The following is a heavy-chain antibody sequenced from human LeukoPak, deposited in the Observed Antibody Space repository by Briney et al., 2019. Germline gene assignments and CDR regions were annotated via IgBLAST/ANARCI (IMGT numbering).Heavy chain of an antibody. CDR1: GGSLTSYY. J-gene: IGHJ3*01. Sequence: PSETLSLTCTVSGGSLTSYYWTWIRQPPGKGLEWTGYIYYSGSTNYNPSLTSRVTISVDTSKNQFSLKLSSVTAADTAMYYCARGLPGYSGGDDAFDFWGQGTVVTVS. V-gene: IGHV4-59*01. CDR2: IYYSGST. CDR3: ARGLPGYSGGDDAFDF. D-gene: IGHD6-19*01.